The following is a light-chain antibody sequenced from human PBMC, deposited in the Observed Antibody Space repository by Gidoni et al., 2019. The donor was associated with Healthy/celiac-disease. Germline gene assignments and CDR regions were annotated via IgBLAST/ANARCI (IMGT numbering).Light chain of an antibody. CDR3: QQYYSYPFT. J-gene: IGKJ3*01. V-gene: IGKV1-8*01. CDR2: ASS. CDR1: QGISSY. Sequence: AIRMTQSPSSFSASTGDRVTITCRASQGISSYLAWYQQTPGKAPKLLLYASSTLQSGVPSRFSGSGSGTDFTLTISCLQSEDFATYYCQQYYSYPFTFGPGTKVDIK.